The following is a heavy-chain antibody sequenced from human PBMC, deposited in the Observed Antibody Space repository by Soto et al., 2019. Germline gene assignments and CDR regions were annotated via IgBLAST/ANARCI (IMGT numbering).Heavy chain of an antibody. CDR1: GGSISSGGYS. Sequence: QLQLQESDSGLVKPSQTLSLTCAVSGGSISSGGYSWSWIRQPPGKGLEWIGYIYHSRSTYYNPSLKSRVTISVDRSKTQFSLKLSSVTAADTAVYYCAAGGGLPRYYWGQGTLVTVSS. CDR2: IYHSRST. J-gene: IGHJ4*02. V-gene: IGHV4-30-2*01. D-gene: IGHD5-12*01. CDR3: AAGGGLPRYY.